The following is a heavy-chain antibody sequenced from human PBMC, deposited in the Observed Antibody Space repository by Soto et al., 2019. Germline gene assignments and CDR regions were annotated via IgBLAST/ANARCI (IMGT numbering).Heavy chain of an antibody. J-gene: IGHJ5*02. D-gene: IGHD6-13*01. V-gene: IGHV3-30*18. CDR2: ISYDGSNK. Sequence: GESLKISCAASGFTFSSYGMHWVRQAPGKGLEWVAVISYDGSNKYYADSVKGRFTISRDNSKNTLYLQMNSLRAEDTAVYYCAKVGGIAAANWFDPWGQGTLVTVSS. CDR1: GFTFSSYG. CDR3: AKVGGIAAANWFDP.